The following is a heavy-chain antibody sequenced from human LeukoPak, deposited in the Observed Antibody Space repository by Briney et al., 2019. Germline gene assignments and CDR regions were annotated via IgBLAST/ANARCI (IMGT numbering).Heavy chain of an antibody. Sequence: PGGSLRLSCAASGFTFSSYGMSWVRQAPGKGLEWVSAISGSGGSTYYADSVKGRFTISRDNSKNTLYLQMNSLRAEDTAVYYCARDREDIVVVPAAMDYYYYYYMDVWGKGTTVTVSS. CDR1: GFTFSSYG. V-gene: IGHV3-23*01. J-gene: IGHJ6*03. D-gene: IGHD2-2*01. CDR3: ARDREDIVVVPAAMDYYYYYYMDV. CDR2: ISGSGGST.